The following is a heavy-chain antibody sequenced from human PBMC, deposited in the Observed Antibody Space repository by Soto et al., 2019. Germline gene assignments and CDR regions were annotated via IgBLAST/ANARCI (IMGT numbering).Heavy chain of an antibody. Sequence: AETLSLTCAVSGYSISSGHSWGWIRQPPGKGLEWIGSIFHTGSTYYNPSLKSRVTLSVDTSKNQFSLKLSSVTAADTAVYFCATLPRLDGMDVWGQGTTVTVSS. CDR3: ATLPRLDGMDV. V-gene: IGHV4-38-2*01. D-gene: IGHD6-25*01. CDR1: GYSISSGHS. CDR2: IFHTGST. J-gene: IGHJ6*02.